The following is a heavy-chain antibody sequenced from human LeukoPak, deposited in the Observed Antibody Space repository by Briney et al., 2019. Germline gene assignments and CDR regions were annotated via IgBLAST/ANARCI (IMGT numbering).Heavy chain of an antibody. CDR1: GGSISSGSYY. CDR3: AREGDSGSYLGHYYYMDV. V-gene: IGHV4-61*02. J-gene: IGHJ6*03. CDR2: IYTSGST. Sequence: KPSETLSLTCTVSGGSISSGSYYWSWIRQPAGKGLEWIGRIYTSGSTNYNPSLKSRVTISVDTSKNQFSLKLSSVTAADTAVYYSAREGDSGSYLGHYYYMDVWGKGTTVTISS. D-gene: IGHD1-26*01.